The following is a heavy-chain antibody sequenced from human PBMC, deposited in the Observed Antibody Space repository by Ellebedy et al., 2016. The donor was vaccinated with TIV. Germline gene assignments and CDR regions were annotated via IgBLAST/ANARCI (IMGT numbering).Heavy chain of an antibody. CDR1: GGSISGYY. CDR3: ARGPDDYVWGSYRGTLDY. V-gene: IGHV4-59*12. Sequence: MPSETLSLTCTVSGGSISGYYWSWIRQSPGKGLEWLGYMFYSGSTNYNHSLKSRVTISMDTSKNQFSLKLSSVTAADTAVYYCARGPDDYVWGSYRGTLDYWGQGALVTVSS. J-gene: IGHJ4*02. D-gene: IGHD3-16*02. CDR2: MFYSGST.